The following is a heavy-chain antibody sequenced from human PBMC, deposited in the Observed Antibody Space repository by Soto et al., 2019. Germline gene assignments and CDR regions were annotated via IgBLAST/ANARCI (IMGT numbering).Heavy chain of an antibody. J-gene: IGHJ3*02. CDR2: ISSSSSYI. Sequence: KLGGSLRLSCAASGFTFSSYSMNWVRQAPGKGLEWVSSISSSSSYIYYADSVKGRFTISRDNAKNSLYLQMNSLRAEDTAVYYCARDYYGSGGFDIWGQGTMVTVSS. CDR3: ARDYYGSGGFDI. D-gene: IGHD3-10*01. V-gene: IGHV3-21*01. CDR1: GFTFSSYS.